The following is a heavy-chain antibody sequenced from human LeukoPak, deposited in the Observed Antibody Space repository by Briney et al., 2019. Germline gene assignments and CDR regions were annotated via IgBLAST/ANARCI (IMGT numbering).Heavy chain of an antibody. CDR1: GYTFTGYY. J-gene: IGHJ4*02. CDR3: ARDDSGYDYHFDY. D-gene: IGHD5-12*01. V-gene: IGHV1-2*06. Sequence: ASVKVSCKASGYTFTGYYMHWVRQAPGLGLEWMGRINPNRGGTNYAQKFQGRVTMTRDTSISTAYMELSRLRSDDTAVYYCARDDSGYDYHFDYWGQGTLVTVSS. CDR2: INPNRGGT.